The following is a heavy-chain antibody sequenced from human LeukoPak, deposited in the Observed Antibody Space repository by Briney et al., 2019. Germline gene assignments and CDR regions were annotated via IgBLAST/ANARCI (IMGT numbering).Heavy chain of an antibody. CDR2: IISIFGTA. D-gene: IGHD3-22*01. CDR1: GGTFSSYA. Sequence: GASVKVSCKASGGTFSSYAISWVRQAPGQGLEWMGGIISIFGTANYAQKFQGRVTITTDESTSTAYMELSSLRSEDTAVYYCARDGSPYYYDSSAPSRGFDYWGQGTLVTVSS. CDR3: ARDGSPYYYDSSAPSRGFDY. J-gene: IGHJ4*02. V-gene: IGHV1-69*05.